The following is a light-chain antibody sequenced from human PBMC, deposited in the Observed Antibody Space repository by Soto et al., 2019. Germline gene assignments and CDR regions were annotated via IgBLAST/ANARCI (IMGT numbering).Light chain of an antibody. V-gene: IGKV3-20*01. J-gene: IGKJ1*01. Sequence: EIVLTQSPGTLSLSPGERATLSCRASQSIYSSSLAWYQQKPGQAPRVLIYGASSRATGIPDRFSGSGSGTDFTLTINRLEPEDFAVYYCQQDGSSPRTFVQGTKVEIK. CDR2: GAS. CDR3: QQDGSSPRT. CDR1: QSIYSSS.